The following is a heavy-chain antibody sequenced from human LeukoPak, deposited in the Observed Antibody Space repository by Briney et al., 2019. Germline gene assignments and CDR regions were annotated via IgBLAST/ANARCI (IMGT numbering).Heavy chain of an antibody. D-gene: IGHD3-3*01. Sequence: GASVKVSCKASGYTFTGYYMHWVRQAPGQGLEWMGWINPNSGGTNYAQKLQGRVTMTTDTSTSTAYMELRSLRSDDTAVYYCARITYYDFWSGYSRNYYYYYMDVWGKGTTVTVSS. CDR3: ARITYYDFWSGYSRNYYYYYMDV. CDR1: GYTFTGYY. V-gene: IGHV1-2*02. J-gene: IGHJ6*03. CDR2: INPNSGGT.